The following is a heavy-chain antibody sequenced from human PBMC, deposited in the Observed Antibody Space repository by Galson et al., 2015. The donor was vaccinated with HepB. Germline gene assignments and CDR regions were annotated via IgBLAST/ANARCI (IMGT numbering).Heavy chain of an antibody. CDR2: MSSGSMYT. CDR3: PRGFHYYNDKLNDY. V-gene: IGHV3-21*01. CDR1: GFTFTGYA. J-gene: IGHJ4*02. Sequence: SLRLSCAASGFTFTGYAMNWVRQAPGRGLEWIASMSSGSMYTHYADSMKGRVTISRDNARNSLYLQLNSLRVEDTAVYYCPRGFHYYNDKLNDYWGQGTLVTVSS. D-gene: IGHD3-10*01.